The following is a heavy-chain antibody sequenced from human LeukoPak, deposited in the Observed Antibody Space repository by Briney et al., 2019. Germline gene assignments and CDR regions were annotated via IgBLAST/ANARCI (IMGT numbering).Heavy chain of an antibody. Sequence: GGSLRLSCAASGFTFSSYSMNWVRQAPGKGLEWVSYISSSSSTIYYADSVKGRFTISRDNAKNSPYLQMNSLRAEDTAVYYCARVGVSSSLYYWGQGALVTVSS. V-gene: IGHV3-48*01. D-gene: IGHD6-13*01. J-gene: IGHJ4*02. CDR3: ARVGVSSSLYY. CDR1: GFTFSSYS. CDR2: ISSSSSTI.